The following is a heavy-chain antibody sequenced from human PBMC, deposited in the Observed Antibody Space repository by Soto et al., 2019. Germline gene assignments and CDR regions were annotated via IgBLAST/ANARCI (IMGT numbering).Heavy chain of an antibody. CDR2: ISAYNGYT. D-gene: IGHD6-19*01. J-gene: IGHJ3*02. CDR3: ARTSLAVAGRNAFDI. Sequence: ASVKVSCKASGYTFSNYGITWVRQAPGQGLEWMGWISAYNGYTYYAQQVQGRVTLTTDTSTSTAYMELKSLTSDDTAVYYCARTSLAVAGRNAFDIWGQGTMVTVSS. V-gene: IGHV1-18*04. CDR1: GYTFSNYG.